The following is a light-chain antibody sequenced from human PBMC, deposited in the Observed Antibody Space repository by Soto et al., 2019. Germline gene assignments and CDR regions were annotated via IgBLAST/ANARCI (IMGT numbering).Light chain of an antibody. CDR2: DAS. J-gene: IGKJ5*01. Sequence: EIVLTQSPGTLSLSPGERATLSCRASQSVSSTFLAWYQQKPGQAPSLLIYDASIRANGIPDRFSGSGSGTDFTITISSLEPEAFAVYYCQQRNIWPPVTFGQGTRLEIK. CDR1: QSVSSTF. CDR3: QQRNIWPPVT. V-gene: IGKV3D-20*02.